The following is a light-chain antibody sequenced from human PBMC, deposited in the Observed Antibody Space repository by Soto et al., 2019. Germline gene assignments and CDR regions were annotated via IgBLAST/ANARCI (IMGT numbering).Light chain of an antibody. V-gene: IGLV2-8*01. CDR2: EVV. CDR1: KNDSGVYDF. Sequence: QSVLTQPPSASGSPGQSVTISCTGTKNDSGVYDFVSWYQHHPGKAPRLIIYEVVQRPSGVPDRFSGSKYGNTASMNVSGRQDADEAAYFCKSYAGSNTYVFGSGTKLTVL. CDR3: KSYAGSNTYV. J-gene: IGLJ1*01.